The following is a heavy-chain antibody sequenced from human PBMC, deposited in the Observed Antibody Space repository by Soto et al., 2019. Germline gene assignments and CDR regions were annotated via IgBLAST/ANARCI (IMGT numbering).Heavy chain of an antibody. J-gene: IGHJ4*02. V-gene: IGHV3-30-3*01. CDR1: GFTFSSYA. CDR2: ISYDGSNK. CDR3: ARGDGYNYYFDY. Sequence: QVQLVESGGGVVQPGRSLRLSCVASGFTFSSYAMHWVRQAPGKGLEWVAVISYDGSNKYYADSVKGRFTISRDNSKNTLYLQMNSLRAEDTAVYYCARGDGYNYYFDYWGQGTLVTVSS. D-gene: IGHD5-12*01.